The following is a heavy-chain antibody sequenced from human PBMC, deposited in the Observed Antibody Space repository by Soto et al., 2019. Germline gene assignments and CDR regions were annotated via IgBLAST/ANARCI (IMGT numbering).Heavy chain of an antibody. CDR3: ARDHDYYDSSGYSDAFDI. CDR1: GGTFSSYA. CDR2: IIPIFGTA. D-gene: IGHD3-22*01. Sequence: QVQLVQSGAEVKKPGSSVKVSCTASGGTFSSYAISWVRQAPGQGLEWMGGIIPIFGTANYAQKFQGRVTITADESTSTAYMELSSLRSEDTAVYYCARDHDYYDSSGYSDAFDIWGQGTMVTVSS. V-gene: IGHV1-69*01. J-gene: IGHJ3*02.